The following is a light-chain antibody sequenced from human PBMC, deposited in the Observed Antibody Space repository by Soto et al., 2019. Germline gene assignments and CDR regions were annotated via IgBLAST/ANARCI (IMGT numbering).Light chain of an antibody. CDR2: GAS. J-gene: IGKJ1*01. CDR1: QSVSSSY. Sequence: EIVLTQSPGTLSLSPGEGATLSCRASQSVSSSYLAWYQQKPGQPPRLLIYGASGRATGIPDRFSGSGSGTDFTLTISRLEPEDFAVYYGQQYATSPRTFGQGTKVEIK. CDR3: QQYATSPRT. V-gene: IGKV3-20*01.